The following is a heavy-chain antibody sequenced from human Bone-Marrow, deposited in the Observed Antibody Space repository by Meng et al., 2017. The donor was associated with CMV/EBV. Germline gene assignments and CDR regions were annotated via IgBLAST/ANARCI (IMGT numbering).Heavy chain of an antibody. Sequence: VSGGYMSSGGSYWSWIRQHPGKGLEWIGYIYYSGSTYYNPSLKSRVTISVDTSKNQFSLKLSSVTAADTAVYYCASSEGDSSGYPDYWGQGTLVTVSS. CDR3: ASSEGDSSGYPDY. J-gene: IGHJ4*02. CDR2: IYYSGST. CDR1: GGYMSSGGSY. D-gene: IGHD3-22*01. V-gene: IGHV4-31*02.